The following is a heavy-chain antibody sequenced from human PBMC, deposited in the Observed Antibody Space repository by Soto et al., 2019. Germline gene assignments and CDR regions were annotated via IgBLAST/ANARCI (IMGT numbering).Heavy chain of an antibody. J-gene: IGHJ4*02. CDR2: VNSDGTST. CDR3: TRGGTTTTYWGLFSY. D-gene: IGHD7-27*01. Sequence: EVQLVESGGGLVQPGGSLRLSCAASGFTFSNYWIHWVRQVPGKGLVWVSRVNSDGTSTSYADFVKGRFTITRDNAKNTVYLQMDNLGADHTAVYYCTRGGTTTTYWGLFSYWGQGALVAVSS. CDR1: GFTFSNYW. V-gene: IGHV3-74*03.